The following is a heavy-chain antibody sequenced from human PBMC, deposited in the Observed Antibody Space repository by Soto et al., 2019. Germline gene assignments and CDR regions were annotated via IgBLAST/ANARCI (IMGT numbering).Heavy chain of an antibody. D-gene: IGHD3-3*01. CDR1: GDSVSGDSVA. V-gene: IGHV6-1*01. Sequence: SQTLSLTCAISGDSVSGDSVAWNWIRQSPSRGLEYLGRTYYRSKWYNDYAVSVKSRISINPDTSKNQFSLQLNSVTPEDTAVYYFTRGNFKSWFDPWGQGTLVTVS. CDR2: TYYRSKWYN. CDR3: TRGNFKSWFDP. J-gene: IGHJ5*02.